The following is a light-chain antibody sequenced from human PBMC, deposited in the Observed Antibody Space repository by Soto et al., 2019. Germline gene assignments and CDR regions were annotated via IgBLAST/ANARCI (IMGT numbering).Light chain of an antibody. CDR2: DVS. J-gene: IGLJ1*01. Sequence: QSALTQPASVSGSPGQSIAISCTGTSSDVGGYKYVSWYQQHPGKAPKLMIYDVSNRPSGVSDRFSGSKSGNTASLTISGLQAEDEADYHCTSYTSSSTYVFGTGTKLTVL. CDR1: SSDVGGYKY. CDR3: TSYTSSSTYV. V-gene: IGLV2-14*01.